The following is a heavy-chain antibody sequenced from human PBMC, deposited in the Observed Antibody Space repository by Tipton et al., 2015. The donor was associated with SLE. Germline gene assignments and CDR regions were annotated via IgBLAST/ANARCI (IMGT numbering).Heavy chain of an antibody. J-gene: IGHJ3*02. CDR2: IYDSGKT. CDR3: AREFDYYDSSYSRGAIDI. CDR1: GYFFSSGHYSGYF. Sequence: TLSLTCAVSGYFFSSGHYSGYFRGWIRQPQGKGLEWIGNIYDSGKTYYNPSLRNRVTIFGDRSKNHFSLSLTSVTAADTAVYYCAREFDYYDSSYSRGAIDIWGQGTLVTVSS. D-gene: IGHD3-22*01. V-gene: IGHV4-38-2*02.